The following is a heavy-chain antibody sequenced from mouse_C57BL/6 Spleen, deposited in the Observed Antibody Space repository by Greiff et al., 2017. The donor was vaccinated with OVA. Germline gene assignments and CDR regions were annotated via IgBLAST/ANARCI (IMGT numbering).Heavy chain of an antibody. V-gene: IGHV1-55*01. Sequence: VQLQQPGAELVKPGASVKMSCKASGYTFTSYWITWVKQRPGQGLEWIGDIYPGSGSTNYNEKFKSKATLTVDTSSSTAYMQLSRLTSEDSAVYYCARDYGSSYAGDMDYWGQGTTVTVAS. CDR2: IYPGSGST. CDR3: ARDYGSSYAGDMDY. D-gene: IGHD1-1*01. J-gene: IGHJ4*01. CDR1: GYTFTSYW.